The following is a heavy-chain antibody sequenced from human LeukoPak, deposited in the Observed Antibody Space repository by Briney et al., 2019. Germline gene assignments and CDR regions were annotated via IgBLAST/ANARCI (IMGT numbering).Heavy chain of an antibody. D-gene: IGHD6-6*01. CDR2: MNPNSGNT. CDR1: GYTFTSYD. V-gene: IGHV1-8*03. CDR3: AREGREQLVRYYYYYMDV. J-gene: IGHJ6*03. Sequence: ASVKVSCKASGYTFTSYDINWVRQATGQGLEWMGWMNPNSGNTGYAQKFQGRVTITRNTSISTAYMELSSLRSEDTAVYYCAREGREQLVRYYYYYMDVWGKGTTVTVSS.